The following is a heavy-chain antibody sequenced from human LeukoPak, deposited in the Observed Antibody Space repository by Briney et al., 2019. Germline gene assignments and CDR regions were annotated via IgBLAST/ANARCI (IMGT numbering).Heavy chain of an antibody. CDR1: GFTFGSYA. CDR2: ISGSGGRT. Sequence: GGSLRLSCAASGFTFGSYAMSWVRQAPGKGLGWVSSISGSGGRTHYADSVRGRFTISRDNSKNTLYLQMDSLRAEDTAVYYCATPPTVTRNYWGQGTLVTVSS. V-gene: IGHV3-23*01. CDR3: ATPPTVTRNY. D-gene: IGHD4-17*01. J-gene: IGHJ4*02.